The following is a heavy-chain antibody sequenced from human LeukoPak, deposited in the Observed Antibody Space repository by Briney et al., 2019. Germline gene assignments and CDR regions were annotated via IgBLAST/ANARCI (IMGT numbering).Heavy chain of an antibody. CDR1: GGSISSYY. D-gene: IGHD6-6*01. V-gene: IGHV4-59*08. CDR2: IYYSGST. J-gene: IGHJ4*02. Sequence: PSETLSLTCTVSGGSISSYYWSWIRQPPGKGLEWIGYIYYSGSTNYNPSLKSRVTISVDTSKNQFSLKLSSVTAADTAVYDCARHIAARLSPFDYWGQGTLVTVSS. CDR3: ARHIAARLSPFDY.